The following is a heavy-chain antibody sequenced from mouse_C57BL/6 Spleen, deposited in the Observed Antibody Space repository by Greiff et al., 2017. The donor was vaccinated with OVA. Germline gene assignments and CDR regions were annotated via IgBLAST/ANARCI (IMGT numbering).Heavy chain of an antibody. CDR1: GYTFTDYY. CDR3: ARKDGDGYSLDY. CDR2: IYPGSGNT. Sequence: VKLMESGAELVRPGASVKLSCKASGYTFTDYYINWVKQRPGQGLEWIARIYPGSGNTYYNEKFKGKATLTAEKSSSTAYMQLSSLTSEDSAVYFCARKDGDGYSLDYWGQGTTLTVSS. J-gene: IGHJ2*01. V-gene: IGHV1-76*01. D-gene: IGHD2-3*01.